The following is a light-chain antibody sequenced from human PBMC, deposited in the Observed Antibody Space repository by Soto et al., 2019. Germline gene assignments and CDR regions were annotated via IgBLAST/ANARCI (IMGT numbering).Light chain of an antibody. J-gene: IGLJ2*01. CDR2: EVR. CDR3: CSYAGSYTFVV. V-gene: IGLV2-14*01. Sequence: QSALTQPASVSGSAGQSITISCSGTMRDVGAYNLVSWYQQHPGTAPKLIIYEVRNRPSGISSRFSGSRSGNTASLTISGLQPEDEGDYYCCSYAGSYTFVVFGGGTKLTVL. CDR1: MRDVGAYNL.